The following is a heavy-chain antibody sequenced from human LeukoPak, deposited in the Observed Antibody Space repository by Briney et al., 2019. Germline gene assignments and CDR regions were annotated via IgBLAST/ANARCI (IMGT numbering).Heavy chain of an antibody. CDR1: GGTFSSYA. CDR3: ARWGPITMIVVVADWRFDY. D-gene: IGHD3-22*01. Sequence: GASVKVSCKASGGTFSSYAISWVRQAPGQGLEWMGGIIPIFGTANYAQKFQGRVTITADKSTSTAYMELSSLRSEDTAVYYCARWGPITMIVVVADWRFDYWGQGTLVTVSS. CDR2: IIPIFGTA. J-gene: IGHJ4*02. V-gene: IGHV1-69*06.